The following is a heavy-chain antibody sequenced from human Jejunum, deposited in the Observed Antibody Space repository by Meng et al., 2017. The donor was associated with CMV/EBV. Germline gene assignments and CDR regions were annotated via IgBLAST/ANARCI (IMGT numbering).Heavy chain of an antibody. Sequence: CAASGFTVSSNYMSWVRQAPGKGLEWVSIIYTGGSTYYADSVKGRFTISRDNSKNTLYLQMNSLRAEDTAVYYCARGRLTGYFDYWGQGTTVTVSS. CDR3: ARGRLTGYFDY. CDR2: IYTGGST. V-gene: IGHV3-66*02. CDR1: GFTVSSNY. D-gene: IGHD2-8*01. J-gene: IGHJ4*02.